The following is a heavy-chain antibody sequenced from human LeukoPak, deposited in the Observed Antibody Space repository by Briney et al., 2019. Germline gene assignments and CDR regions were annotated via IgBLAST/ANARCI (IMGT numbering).Heavy chain of an antibody. D-gene: IGHD3-16*02. CDR3: ARVLRSYCCAFDI. Sequence: GGSLRLSCAASGFTFTNFWMSWVRQVPGKGLERVAIIKDDGNETLYVDSVKGRFTISRDDAENSLSLQMNSLRVEDTAVYYCARVLRSYCCAFDIWGQGTMVTVSS. V-gene: IGHV3-7*01. CDR1: GFTFTNFW. J-gene: IGHJ3*02. CDR2: IKDDGNET.